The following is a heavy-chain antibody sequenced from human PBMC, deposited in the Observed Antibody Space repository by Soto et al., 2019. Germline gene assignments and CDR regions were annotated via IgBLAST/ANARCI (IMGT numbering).Heavy chain of an antibody. J-gene: IGHJ4*02. CDR3: ATALWGSGFPQHFDY. Sequence: QLQLLQSGAEVKKPGSSVKVSCKASGGTFSSYAIHWVRQAPGQGLEWMGGTIPVIGTPNYAPEFQGRVTIAADESTSTAYLELTRLRSEDTAVFYCATALWGSGFPQHFDYWGQGTLVTVSS. D-gene: IGHD3-16*01. CDR1: GGTFSSYA. V-gene: IGHV1-69*01. CDR2: TIPVIGTP.